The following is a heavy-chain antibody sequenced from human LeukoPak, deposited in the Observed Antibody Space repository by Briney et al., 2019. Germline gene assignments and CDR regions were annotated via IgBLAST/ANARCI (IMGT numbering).Heavy chain of an antibody. Sequence: GGSLRLSCAASGFIFSNAWMSWVRQAPGKGLEWVGRIKSKTDGGTTDYAAPVKGRFTISRDDSKNTLYLQMNSLKTEDTAVYYCTTDLSIVATIPIYYYYYMDVWGKGTTVTVSS. V-gene: IGHV3-15*01. CDR1: GFIFSNAW. CDR3: TTDLSIVATIPIYYYYYMDV. D-gene: IGHD5-12*01. J-gene: IGHJ6*03. CDR2: IKSKTDGGTT.